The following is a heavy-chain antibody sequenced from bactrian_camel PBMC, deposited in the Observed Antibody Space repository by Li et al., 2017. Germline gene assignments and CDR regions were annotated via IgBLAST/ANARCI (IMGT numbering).Heavy chain of an antibody. CDR2: LGTDGDV. CDR3: ASGAAGWAPCQDS. D-gene: IGHD5*01. CDR1: GTTYPSWC. Sequence: HVQLVESGGDSVQAGGSLTLSCEIRGTTYPSWCYGWFRQAPGHACELVSSLGTDGDVYYADSVKGRFTLSPDTAKNTVYLQMNSLKPEDTAVYYCASGAAGWAPCQDSWGQGTQVTVS. J-gene: IGHJ4*01. V-gene: IGHV3S60*01.